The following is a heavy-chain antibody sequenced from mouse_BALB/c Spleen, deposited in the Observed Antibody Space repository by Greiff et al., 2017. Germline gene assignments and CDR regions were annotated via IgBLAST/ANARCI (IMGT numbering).Heavy chain of an antibody. D-gene: IGHD2-1*01. CDR3: ARWGYGNYGFAY. J-gene: IGHJ3*01. V-gene: IGHV3-8*02. CDR2: ISYSGST. CDR1: GDSITSGY. Sequence: EVKLMESGPSLVKPSQTLSLTCSVTGDSITSGYWNWIRKFPGNKLEYMGYISYSGSTYYNPSLKSRISITRDTSKNQYYLQLNSVTTEDTATYYCARWGYGNYGFAYWGQGTLVTVSA.